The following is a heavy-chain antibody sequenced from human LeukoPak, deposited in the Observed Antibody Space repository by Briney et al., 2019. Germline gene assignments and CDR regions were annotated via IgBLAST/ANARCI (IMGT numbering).Heavy chain of an antibody. V-gene: IGHV3-23*01. CDR2: ISGSGGST. Sequence: GGPLRLSCAASGFTFSSYAMSWVRQAPGKGLEWVSAISGSGGSTYYADSVKGRFTISRDNSKNTLYLQMNSLRAEDTAVYYCAKSYCPGYSSGWCYYYYGMDVWGQGTTVTVSS. J-gene: IGHJ6*02. CDR3: AKSYCPGYSSGWCYYYYGMDV. D-gene: IGHD6-19*01. CDR1: GFTFSSYA.